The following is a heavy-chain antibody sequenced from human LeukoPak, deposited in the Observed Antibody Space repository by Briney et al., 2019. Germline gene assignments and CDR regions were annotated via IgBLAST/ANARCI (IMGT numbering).Heavy chain of an antibody. V-gene: IGHV3-53*01. Sequence: GGSLRLSCAASGFTVSSNYMSWVRQAPGKGLEWVSVIYSGGSTYYADSVKGRFTISRDNSKNTLYLQMNSLRAEDTAVYYCATDKAAVAGTTGFDYWGQGTLVTVSS. J-gene: IGHJ4*02. CDR3: ATDKAAVAGTTGFDY. CDR2: IYSGGST. CDR1: GFTVSSNY. D-gene: IGHD6-19*01.